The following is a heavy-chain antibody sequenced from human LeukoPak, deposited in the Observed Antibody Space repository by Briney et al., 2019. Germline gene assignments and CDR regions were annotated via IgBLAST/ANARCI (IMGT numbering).Heavy chain of an antibody. CDR3: ARGRQLWYDY. CDR1: GGSFSGYD. Sequence: SETLSLTCAVYGGSFSGYDWSWIRQPPGKGLEWIGEINHSGSTNYNPSLKSRVTISVDTSKNQFSLKLSSVTAADTAVYYCARGRQLWYDYWGQGTLVTVSS. D-gene: IGHD5-18*01. CDR2: INHSGST. V-gene: IGHV4-34*01. J-gene: IGHJ4*02.